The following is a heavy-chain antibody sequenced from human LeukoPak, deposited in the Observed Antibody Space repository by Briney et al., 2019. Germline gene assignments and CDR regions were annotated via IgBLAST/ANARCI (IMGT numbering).Heavy chain of an antibody. D-gene: IGHD6-13*01. Sequence: SETLSLTRSVSGGSITSYYTSWIRQPPGKGLEWIGYIYYSGSTNYNPSLKSRVTIAVDTSKNQFSLKLSSVTAADTAVYYCARGGIAAAALVDLDYWGQGTLVTVSS. CDR1: GGSITSYY. V-gene: IGHV4-59*01. CDR2: IYYSGST. CDR3: ARGGIAAAALVDLDY. J-gene: IGHJ4*02.